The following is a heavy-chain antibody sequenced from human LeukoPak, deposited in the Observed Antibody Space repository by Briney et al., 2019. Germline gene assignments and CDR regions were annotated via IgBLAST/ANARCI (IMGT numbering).Heavy chain of an antibody. CDR1: GFTFSDYY. D-gene: IGHD6-19*01. CDR2: ISSSGSTI. J-gene: IGHJ4*02. Sequence: GGSLRLSCAASGFTFSDYYMSRIRQAPGKGLEWVSYISSSGSTIYYADSVKGRFTISRDNAKNSLYLQMNSLRAEDTAVYYCARDPIAVAGTSFDYWGQGTLVTVSS. V-gene: IGHV3-11*01. CDR3: ARDPIAVAGTSFDY.